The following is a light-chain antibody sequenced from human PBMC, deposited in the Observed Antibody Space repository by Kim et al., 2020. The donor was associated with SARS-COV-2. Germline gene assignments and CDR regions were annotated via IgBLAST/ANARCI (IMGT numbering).Light chain of an antibody. Sequence: DIQMTQSPSAMSASVGDRVTITCRASQDISNYLAWFQQKPGNAPKRLIYAASSLQSGVPSRFSGSGSGTEFTLTISSLQPEDFATYYCLQHHSYPLAFGGGTKLEI. CDR1: QDISNY. J-gene: IGKJ4*01. CDR3: LQHHSYPLA. V-gene: IGKV1-17*03. CDR2: AAS.